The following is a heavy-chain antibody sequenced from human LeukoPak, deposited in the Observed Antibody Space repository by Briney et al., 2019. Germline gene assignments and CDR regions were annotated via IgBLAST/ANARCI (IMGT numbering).Heavy chain of an antibody. CDR2: ISSSSSI. CDR1: GFTFSSFG. V-gene: IGHV3-48*04. CDR3: ARDIGIVGAADYFDY. J-gene: IGHJ4*02. D-gene: IGHD1-26*01. Sequence: PGGSLRLSCAASGFTFSSFGLNWVRQAPGKGLEWVSYISSSSSIYYADSVKGRFTISRDNAKNSLYLQMNSLRAEDTAVYYCARDIGIVGAADYFDYWGQGTLVTVSS.